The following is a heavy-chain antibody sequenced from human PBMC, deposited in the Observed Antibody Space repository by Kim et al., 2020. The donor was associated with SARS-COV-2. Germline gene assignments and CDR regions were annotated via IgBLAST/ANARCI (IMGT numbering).Heavy chain of an antibody. D-gene: IGHD6-6*01. CDR3: AKDGFSYSSSYGRYYYYGIDV. Sequence: GGSLRLSCAASGFTFSSYGMHWVRQAPGKGLEWVAVISYDGSNKYYADSVKGRFTISRDNSKNTLYLQMNSLRAEDTAVYYCAKDGFSYSSSYGRYYYYGIDVWGQGATVTVSS. CDR1: GFTFSSYG. J-gene: IGHJ6*02. CDR2: ISYDGSNK. V-gene: IGHV3-30*18.